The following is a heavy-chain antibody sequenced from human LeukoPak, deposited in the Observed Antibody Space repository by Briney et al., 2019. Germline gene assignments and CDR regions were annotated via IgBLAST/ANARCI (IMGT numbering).Heavy chain of an antibody. V-gene: IGHV3-7*01. Sequence: PGGSLRLSCAASGFTFPNYWMSWVRQAPGKGLEWVANIRQDGSEKFYVDSVKGRFTISRDNAKNSLYLQMNSLRAEDTAVYYCATGHRYALYYFDSWGQGTLVTVSS. D-gene: IGHD5-18*01. CDR3: ATGHRYALYYFDS. J-gene: IGHJ4*02. CDR2: IRQDGSEK. CDR1: GFTFPNYW.